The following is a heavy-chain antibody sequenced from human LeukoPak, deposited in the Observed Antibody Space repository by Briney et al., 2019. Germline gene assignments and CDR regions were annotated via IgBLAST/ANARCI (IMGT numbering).Heavy chain of an antibody. V-gene: IGHV1-2*06. Sequence: GASVKVSCKTSGYTFTDYYMHWVRQAPGQGLEWMGRINPNSGGTNYAQKFRDRVTMTRDTSISTAYMELNRLKSGDTAVYYCAKTGSGSYRFFDYWGQGTLVTVSS. D-gene: IGHD1-26*01. CDR1: GYTFTDYY. J-gene: IGHJ4*02. CDR3: AKTGSGSYRFFDY. CDR2: INPNSGGT.